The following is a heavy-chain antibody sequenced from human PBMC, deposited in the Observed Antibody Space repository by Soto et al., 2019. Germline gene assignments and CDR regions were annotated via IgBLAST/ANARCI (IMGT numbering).Heavy chain of an antibody. D-gene: IGHD4-17*01. CDR3: ARDQKGTTYYYYGMDV. CDR1: GFTFSDYY. J-gene: IGHJ6*02. V-gene: IGHV3-11*06. Sequence: GGSLRLSCGASGFTFSDYYMSWIRQAPGKGLEWVSYISSSSSYTNYADSVKGRFTISRDNAKNSLYLQMNSLRAEDTAVYYCARDQKGTTYYYYGMDVWGQGTTVTV. CDR2: ISSSSSYT.